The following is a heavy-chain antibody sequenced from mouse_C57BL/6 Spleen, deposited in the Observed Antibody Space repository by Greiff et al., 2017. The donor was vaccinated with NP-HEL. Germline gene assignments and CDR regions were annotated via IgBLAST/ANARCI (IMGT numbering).Heavy chain of an antibody. CDR3: ARGASTMVTTFDY. CDR1: GYTFTSYW. V-gene: IGHV1-53*01. J-gene: IGHJ2*01. D-gene: IGHD2-2*01. CDR2: INPSNGGT. Sequence: VQLQQSGTELVKPGASVKLSCKASGYTFTSYWMHWVKQRPGQGLEWIGNINPSNGGTNYNEKFKSKATLTVDKSSSTAYMQLSSLTSEDSAVYYCARGASTMVTTFDYWGQGTTLTVSS.